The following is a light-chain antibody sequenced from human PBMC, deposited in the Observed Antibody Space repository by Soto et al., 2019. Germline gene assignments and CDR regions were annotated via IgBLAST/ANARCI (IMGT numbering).Light chain of an antibody. Sequence: AIRMTQSPSSLSASTGDRVTITCRASQGISSYLAWYQQKPGKAPKLLIYAASTLQSGVPSRFSGSGSGTDFTLTISCLQSAEFATYYCHQYYSYPPWTFGQGTKVEIK. J-gene: IGKJ1*01. CDR3: HQYYSYPPWT. CDR2: AAS. CDR1: QGISSY. V-gene: IGKV1-8*01.